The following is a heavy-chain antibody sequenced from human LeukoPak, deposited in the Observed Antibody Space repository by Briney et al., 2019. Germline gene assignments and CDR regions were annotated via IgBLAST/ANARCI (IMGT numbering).Heavy chain of an antibody. CDR1: GFTFTNYG. D-gene: IGHD3-3*01. CDR2: MAYDGSNE. CDR3: ARPSGSVTIFGVVDYFDY. V-gene: IGHV3-30*04. J-gene: IGHJ4*02. Sequence: PGGSLRLSCVVSGFTFTNYGMHWVRQAPGKGLDWVASMAYDGSNENYAESVKGRFTISRDNSKNSLYLQLNSLRAEDTAVYYCARPSGSVTIFGVVDYFDYWGQGSLVTVSS.